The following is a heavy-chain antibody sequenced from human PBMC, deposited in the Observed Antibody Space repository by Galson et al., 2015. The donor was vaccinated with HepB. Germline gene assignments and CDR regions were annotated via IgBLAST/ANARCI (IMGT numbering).Heavy chain of an antibody. Sequence: SLRLSCAASGFTFSSYWIHWVRQVPGKGLVWVSRISSDGGHKHYADSVQGRFTISRDNAKNTLFLHMNSLSADDTAVYYCARGSSDWYGIDYWGQGILVTVSS. V-gene: IGHV3-74*01. CDR2: ISSDGGHK. CDR3: ARGSSDWYGIDY. CDR1: GFTFSSYW. D-gene: IGHD6-19*01. J-gene: IGHJ4*02.